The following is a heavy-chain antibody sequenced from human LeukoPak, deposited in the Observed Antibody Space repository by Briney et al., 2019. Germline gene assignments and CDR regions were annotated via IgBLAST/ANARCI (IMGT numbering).Heavy chain of an antibody. CDR3: ARVELLGSSGWPFDF. CDR2: IYSSGST. CDR1: GGSISNYY. D-gene: IGHD6-19*01. J-gene: IGHJ4*02. V-gene: IGHV4-59*01. Sequence: PSETLSLTCTVSGGSISNYYWSWIRQPPGKGLEWIGHIYSSGSTTYSPSLKSRVTMSVDTSKNQFSLQLISVTAADTAVYYCARVELLGSSGWPFDFWGQGTLVTVSS.